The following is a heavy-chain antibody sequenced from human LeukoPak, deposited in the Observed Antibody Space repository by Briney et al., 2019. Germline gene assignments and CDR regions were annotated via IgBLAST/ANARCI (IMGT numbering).Heavy chain of an antibody. D-gene: IGHD4-4*01. Sequence: SETLSLTCAVYGGSFSGYYWSWIRQPPGKGLEWIGEINHSGSTNYNPSLKSRVTISVDTSKNQFSLKLSSVTAADTAVYYCARLRGNLSYFDYWGQGTLVTVSS. CDR2: INHSGST. CDR3: ARLRGNLSYFDY. V-gene: IGHV4-34*01. J-gene: IGHJ4*02. CDR1: GGSFSGYY.